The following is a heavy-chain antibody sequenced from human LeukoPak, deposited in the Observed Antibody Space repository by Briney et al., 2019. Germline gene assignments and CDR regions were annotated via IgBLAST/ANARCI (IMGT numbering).Heavy chain of an antibody. J-gene: IGHJ4*02. CDR2: IKGKTDGGTT. CDR3: TTRAH. CDR1: GFTFSNYA. V-gene: IGHV3-15*01. Sequence: GASLRLSCAASGFTFSNYAMSWVRQAPGKGLEWVGRIKGKTDGGTTDYAAPVKGRFTISRDDSKNTLYLQMNSLKTEDTAVYYCTTRAHWGQGTLVTVSS.